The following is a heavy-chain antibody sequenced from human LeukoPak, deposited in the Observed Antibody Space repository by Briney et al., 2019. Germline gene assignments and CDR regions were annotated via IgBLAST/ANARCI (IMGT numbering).Heavy chain of an antibody. CDR1: GFTFSSYS. Sequence: GGSLRLSCAASGFTFSSYSMNWVRQAPGKGLEWVSYISSSSSTIYYADSVKGRFTISRDNAKNSLYLQMNSLRAEDTAVYYCARDLGALDYGDYIGAFDIWGQGTMVTVSS. D-gene: IGHD4-17*01. J-gene: IGHJ3*02. V-gene: IGHV3-48*01. CDR3: ARDLGALDYGDYIGAFDI. CDR2: ISSSSSTI.